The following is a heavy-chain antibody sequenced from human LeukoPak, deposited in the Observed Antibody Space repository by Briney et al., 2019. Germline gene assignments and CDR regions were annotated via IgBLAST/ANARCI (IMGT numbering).Heavy chain of an antibody. CDR3: ARVVPITMVRGVIIPYFDY. D-gene: IGHD3-10*01. V-gene: IGHV4-59*01. Sequence: SETLSLTCTVSGGSISSYYWSWIRQPPGKGLEWIGYIYYSGSTNYNPSLKSRVTISVDTSKNQFSLKLSSVTAADTAVYYCARVVPITMVRGVIIPYFDYWGQGTLVTVSS. CDR2: IYYSGST. J-gene: IGHJ4*02. CDR1: GGSISSYY.